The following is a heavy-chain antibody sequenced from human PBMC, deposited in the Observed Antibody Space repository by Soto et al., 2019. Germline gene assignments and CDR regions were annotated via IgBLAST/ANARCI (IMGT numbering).Heavy chain of an antibody. CDR3: AREFLRMVDY. CDR2: INHSGRT. Sequence: SETLSLTCAVYGGSFSDYYWSWIRQPPGKGLEWIGEINHSGRTNYNPSLKSRVTISVDTSKNQFSLKLNSVTAADTAIYYCAREFLRMVDYWGQGTLVTVSS. J-gene: IGHJ4*02. D-gene: IGHD3-3*01. V-gene: IGHV4-34*01. CDR1: GGSFSDYY.